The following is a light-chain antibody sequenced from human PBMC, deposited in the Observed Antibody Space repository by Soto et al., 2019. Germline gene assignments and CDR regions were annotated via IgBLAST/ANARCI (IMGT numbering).Light chain of an antibody. V-gene: IGKV1-5*03. CDR2: KAS. CDR1: QTISGW. J-gene: IGKJ1*01. Sequence: DIQMTQAPSTLSGSVGDRGTITCRASQTISGWVAWYQQKPWKAPKLLIYKASSLKSGVPPRFGVSGSGTEFTPTISSLQPDDFATYYCQHYNSYSEAFGQWTKVDIK. CDR3: QHYNSYSEA.